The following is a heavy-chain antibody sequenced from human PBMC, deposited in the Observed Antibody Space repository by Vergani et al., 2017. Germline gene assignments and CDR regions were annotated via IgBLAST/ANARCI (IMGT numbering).Heavy chain of an antibody. D-gene: IGHD2-2*01. V-gene: IGHV3-66*04. CDR1: GFTVSSNY. CDR3: ARQYCSSTSCYYDY. Sequence: VQLVESGGGVVQPGGSLRLSCAASGFTVSSNYMSWVRQAPGKGLEWVSVIYSGGSTYYADSVKGRFTISRDNSKNTLYLQMNNLRVEDTAVYYCARQYCSSTSCYYDYWGQGTLVTVSS. J-gene: IGHJ4*02. CDR2: IYSGGST.